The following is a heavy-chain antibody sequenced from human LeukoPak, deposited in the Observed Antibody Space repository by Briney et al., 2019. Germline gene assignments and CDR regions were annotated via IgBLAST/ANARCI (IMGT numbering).Heavy chain of an antibody. Sequence: ASVKVSCKASGYTFTSYGIGWVRQAPGQGLEWMGWISANDGNTDYPQKLQGRVTMTTDTSTSTAYMELRSLRSDDTAVYYCARESHVTREDYWGQGTLVTVSS. D-gene: IGHD3-10*01. V-gene: IGHV1-18*01. CDR3: ARESHVTREDY. CDR1: GYTFTSYG. J-gene: IGHJ4*02. CDR2: ISANDGNT.